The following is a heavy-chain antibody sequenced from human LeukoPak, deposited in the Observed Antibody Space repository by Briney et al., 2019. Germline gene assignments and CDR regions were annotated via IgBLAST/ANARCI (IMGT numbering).Heavy chain of an antibody. V-gene: IGHV3-48*03. CDR3: ARDPGYSTSYYTGD. J-gene: IGHJ4*02. D-gene: IGHD6-13*01. CDR1: GFTFSSSE. CDR2: ISSGGSPI. Sequence: GGSLRLSCAASGFTFSSSEMNWVRQAPGKGLEWVSYISSGGSPIYYADSEKGRFTISRDNAKNSLYLQMNSLRAEDTAVYYCARDPGYSTSYYTGDWGQGTLVTVSS.